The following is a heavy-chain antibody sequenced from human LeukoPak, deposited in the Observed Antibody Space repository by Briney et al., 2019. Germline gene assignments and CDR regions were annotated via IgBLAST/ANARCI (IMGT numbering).Heavy chain of an antibody. J-gene: IGHJ6*04. CDR2: INHSGST. Sequence: PSETLSLTCAVYGGSFSGYYWSWIRQPPGKGLEWIGEINHSGSTNYNPSLKSRVTISVDTPKNQFSLKLSSVTAADTAVYYCARQDQLQFGPYGMDVWGKGTTVTVSS. CDR3: ARQDQLQFGPYGMDV. V-gene: IGHV4-34*01. D-gene: IGHD2-2*01. CDR1: GGSFSGYY.